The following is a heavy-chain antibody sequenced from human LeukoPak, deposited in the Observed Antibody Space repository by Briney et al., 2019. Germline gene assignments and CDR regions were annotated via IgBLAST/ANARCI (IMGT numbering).Heavy chain of an antibody. CDR2: ITSSSSPT. CDR3: ARGEPYHCSRNSCYYDY. Sequence: GWALRLSRPCTGRIFLDYSMHSLRQPRGKEGEWVAYITSSSSPTFCAESVKCRFTISRVNAKNSLFLQINSLRAEDTAVYYCARGEPYHCSRNSCYYDYWGQGTLVPGYS. CDR1: GRIFLDYS. J-gene: IGHJ4*02. V-gene: IGHV3-48*01. D-gene: IGHD2-2*01.